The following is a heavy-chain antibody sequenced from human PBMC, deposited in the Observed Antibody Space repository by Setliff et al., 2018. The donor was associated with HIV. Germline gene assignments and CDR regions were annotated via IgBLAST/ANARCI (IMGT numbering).Heavy chain of an antibody. CDR3: ARSRTILSFDP. J-gene: IGHJ5*02. Sequence: SETLSLTCTVSGGSISSGSYYWTWMRQSAGKGLEWIGRVYASGTTNYNPSLKSRVTISMDSSQNQFSLNLTPVTAADTAVYYCARSRTILSFDPWGQGAQVTVS. V-gene: IGHV4-61*02. D-gene: IGHD2-15*01. CDR2: VYASGTT. CDR1: GGSISSGSYY.